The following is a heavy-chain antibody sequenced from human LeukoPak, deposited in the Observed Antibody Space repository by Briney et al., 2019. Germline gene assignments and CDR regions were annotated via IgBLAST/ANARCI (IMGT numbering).Heavy chain of an antibody. CDR2: MSADGNAM. D-gene: IGHD3-22*01. CDR1: GFTFTAYL. J-gene: IGHJ4*02. CDR3: VRESEYYFDHSASFDY. V-gene: IGHV3-30-3*01. Sequence: GRSLRLSCAASGFTFTAYLIHWVRQAPGKGLEWVAVMSADGNAMFYADSVKGRFTISRDNSKNTLYLQMNSLRAEDTAMYYCVRESEYYFDHSASFDYWGQGTLVTVSS.